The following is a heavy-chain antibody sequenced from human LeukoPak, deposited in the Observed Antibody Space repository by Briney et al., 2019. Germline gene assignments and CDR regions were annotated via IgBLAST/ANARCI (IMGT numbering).Heavy chain of an antibody. CDR1: GFTFTSSA. CDR3: AAVNPGIAVADAGVAFDI. D-gene: IGHD6-19*01. V-gene: IGHV1-58*01. J-gene: IGHJ3*02. Sequence: SVKVSCKASGFTFTSSAVQWVRQARGQRLELIGWIVVGSGNTNYAQKFQERVTITRDMSTSTAYMELSSLRSEDTAVYYCAAVNPGIAVADAGVAFDIWGQGTMVTVSS. CDR2: IVVGSGNT.